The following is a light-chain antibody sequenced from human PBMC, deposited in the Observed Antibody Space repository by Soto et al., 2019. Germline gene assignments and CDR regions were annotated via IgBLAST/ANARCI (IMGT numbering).Light chain of an antibody. J-gene: IGLJ2*01. CDR2: DVS. CDR3: SSYTISRTVV. Sequence: QSVLTQPASVSGSPGQSITISCTGTSSDVGGYNYVSWYQQHPGKAPKLMIYDVSNRPSGVSNRFSGSKSANTASLTVSGRQAEDEADYYCSSYTISRTVVFGGGTKLTVL. CDR1: SSDVGGYNY. V-gene: IGLV2-14*01.